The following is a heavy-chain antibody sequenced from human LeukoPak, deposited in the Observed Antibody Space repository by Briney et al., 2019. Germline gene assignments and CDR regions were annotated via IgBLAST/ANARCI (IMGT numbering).Heavy chain of an antibody. J-gene: IGHJ1*01. CDR2: ISAYNGNT. CDR1: GYTFTSYG. Sequence: ASVKVSCKASGYTFTSYGISWVRQAPGQGLEWMGWISAYNGNTNYAQKLQGRVTMTTDTSTSTAYMELRSLRSDDTAVYYCARVPGGKFLGGSSFYFQHWGQGTLVTVSS. CDR3: ARVPGGKFLGGSSFYFQH. D-gene: IGHD6-13*01. V-gene: IGHV1-18*01.